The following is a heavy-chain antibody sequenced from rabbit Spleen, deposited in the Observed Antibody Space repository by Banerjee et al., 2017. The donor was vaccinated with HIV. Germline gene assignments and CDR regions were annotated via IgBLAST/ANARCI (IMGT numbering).Heavy chain of an antibody. V-gene: IGHV1S40*01. Sequence: QSLEESGGDLVKPGASLTLTCTASGFSFSSYYCMCWVRQAPGKGLEWIACIYTGSSGTTYYASWAKGRFTISRSTSLNTVTLQMTSLTAADTATYFCARDPYVHNNGYDTNGLWGPGTLVTVS. CDR1: GFSFSSYYC. J-gene: IGHJ4*01. D-gene: IGHD6-1*01. CDR3: ARDPYVHNNGYDTNGL. CDR2: IYTGSSGTT.